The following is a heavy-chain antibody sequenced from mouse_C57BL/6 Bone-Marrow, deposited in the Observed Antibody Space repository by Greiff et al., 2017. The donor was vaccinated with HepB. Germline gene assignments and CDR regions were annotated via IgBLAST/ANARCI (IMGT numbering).Heavy chain of an antibody. CDR3: ARTGTVVRYYFDY. CDR1: GYTFTSHR. Sequence: VPLPQAGAEPVKPGASVEMSCKASGYTFTSHRINWVKPRPGQGLEWVGDIYPGSGSTNYNEKFKSKDTLTVDTSSSTAYMQLSSLTSEDSAVYYCARTGTVVRYYFDYWGQGTTLTVSS. J-gene: IGHJ2*01. V-gene: IGHV1-55*01. CDR2: IYPGSGST. D-gene: IGHD1-1*01.